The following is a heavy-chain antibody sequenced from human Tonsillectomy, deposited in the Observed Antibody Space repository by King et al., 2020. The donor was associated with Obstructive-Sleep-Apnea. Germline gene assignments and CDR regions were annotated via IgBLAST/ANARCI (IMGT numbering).Heavy chain of an antibody. Sequence: VQLVESGGGLVQPGRSLRLSCAASGVNLADYAMHWVRQGAGKGLEWVSGIRWNSGNIGYAESVKGRFTITRDNAKNSLYVQMNSLRAEDTALYYCAKDMGFDTGGGFDYWGEGALVTVFS. CDR2: IRWNSGNI. CDR3: AKDMGFDTGGGFDY. CDR1: GVNLADYA. J-gene: IGHJ4*02. D-gene: IGHD1-26*01. V-gene: IGHV3-9*01.